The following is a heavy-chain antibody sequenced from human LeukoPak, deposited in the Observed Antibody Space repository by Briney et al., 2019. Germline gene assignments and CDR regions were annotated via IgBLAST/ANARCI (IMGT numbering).Heavy chain of an antibody. J-gene: IGHJ3*02. CDR3: AKVITAGWQKDELDI. V-gene: IGHV3-23*01. CDR1: GFTFSSYA. D-gene: IGHD5-18*01. CDR2: ISGGGGST. Sequence: PGGSLRLSCAASGFTFSSYAMNWVRQAPGKGLEWVSAISGGGGSTYYADSVKGRFTISRDNSKNTLYLQMNSLRADDTAVYYCAKVITAGWQKDELDIWGRGTMITVSS.